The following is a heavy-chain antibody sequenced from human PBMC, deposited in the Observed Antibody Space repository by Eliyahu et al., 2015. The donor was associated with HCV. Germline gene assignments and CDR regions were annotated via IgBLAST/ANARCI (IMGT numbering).Heavy chain of an antibody. Sequence: QVTLRESGPALVKPTQTLTLTCTFSGFSLTTYTMCVSWIRQPPGKALDWLARIDWDGDKYYTPSLKTRLTISKATSKNQVVLTMTNVDPLDTATYYCVRTIDASGGQYFDYWGQGTLVTVSS. D-gene: IGHD3-10*01. CDR2: IDWDGDK. J-gene: IGHJ4*02. V-gene: IGHV2-70*13. CDR1: GFSLTTYTMC. CDR3: VRTIDASGGQYFDY.